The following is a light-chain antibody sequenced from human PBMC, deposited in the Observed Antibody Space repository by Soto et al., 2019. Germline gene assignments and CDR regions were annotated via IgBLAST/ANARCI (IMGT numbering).Light chain of an antibody. V-gene: IGLV2-14*01. J-gene: IGLJ1*01. CDR3: LSYTASSNFA. Sequence: QSVLRHPASVSWSPGHSITISCTGTSSDIGAYNSVSWYQHHPGKAPKLIVFQVSFRPSAVSDRFSGSKSDNTASLTISGLQTEEEADYYCLSYTASSNFAFGTGTKVTVL. CDR2: QVS. CDR1: SSDIGAYNS.